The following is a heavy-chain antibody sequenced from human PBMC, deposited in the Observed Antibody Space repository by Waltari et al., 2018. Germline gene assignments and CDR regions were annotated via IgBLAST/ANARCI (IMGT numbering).Heavy chain of an antibody. J-gene: IGHJ5*02. Sequence: QVQLQQWGAGLLKPSETLSLTCAVYGGSFSGYYWSWIRQPPGKGLEWIGEINHSGSTNYNPSLKSRVTISVDTSKNQFSLKLSSVTAADTAVYYCARSKGVVVAASVRLKNWFDPWGQGTLVTVSS. V-gene: IGHV4-34*01. CDR3: ARSKGVVVAASVRLKNWFDP. CDR1: GGSFSGYY. D-gene: IGHD2-15*01. CDR2: INHSGST.